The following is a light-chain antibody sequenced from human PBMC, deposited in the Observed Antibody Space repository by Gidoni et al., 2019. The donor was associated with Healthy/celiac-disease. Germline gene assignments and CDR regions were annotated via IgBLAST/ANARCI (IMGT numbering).Light chain of an antibody. J-gene: IGKJ1*01. CDR2: KAS. CDR3: QQYHSYSWT. CDR1: QRSSSG. V-gene: IGKV1-5*03. Sequence: DIQMPQSPSTLSASVGDRVTITCRASQRSSSGLAWYQQKPGKAPKILIYKASSVESGVQSRFIVRGSVTECTLISISLQPDDFATYDGQQYHSYSWTSGQGTKVEIK.